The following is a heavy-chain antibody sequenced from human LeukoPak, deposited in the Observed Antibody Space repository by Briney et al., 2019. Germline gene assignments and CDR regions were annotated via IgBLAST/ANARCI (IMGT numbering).Heavy chain of an antibody. CDR3: ARGPEQYYDFWSGPPAYYFDY. V-gene: IGHV1-2*02. Sequence: ASVKVSCKASGYTFTGYYMHWVRQAPGQRLGWMGWINPNSGGTNYAQKFQGRVTMTRDTSISTAYMDLSRLRSDATAVYYCARGPEQYYDFWSGPPAYYFDYWGQGTLVTVSS. CDR2: INPNSGGT. J-gene: IGHJ4*02. D-gene: IGHD3-3*01. CDR1: GYTFTGYY.